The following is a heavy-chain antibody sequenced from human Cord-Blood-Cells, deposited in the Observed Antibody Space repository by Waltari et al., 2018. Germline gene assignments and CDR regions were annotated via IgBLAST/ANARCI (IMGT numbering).Heavy chain of an antibody. J-gene: IGHJ4*02. V-gene: IGHV3-74*01. D-gene: IGHD3-16*01. CDR2: INSDGSST. Sequence: EVQLVESGGGLVQPGGYLRLACAAPGFTCRRYWMHWVRQAPGKGLVWVSRINSDGSSTSYADSVKGRFTISRDNAKNTLYLQMNSLRAEDTAVYYCARVTGGVMFGPDYWGQGTLVTVSS. CDR1: GFTCRRYW. CDR3: ARVTGGVMFGPDY.